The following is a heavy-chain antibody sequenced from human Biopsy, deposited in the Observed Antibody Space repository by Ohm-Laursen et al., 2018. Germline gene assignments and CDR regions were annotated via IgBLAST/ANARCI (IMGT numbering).Heavy chain of an antibody. CDR3: VRGRSPAAY. J-gene: IGHJ4*02. V-gene: IGHV4-59*07. CDR1: GGSLNFYY. D-gene: IGHD3-16*01. Sequence: SDTLSLTYTVSGGSLNFYYWSWIRQPPGKGLEWIGYMYYSGSTKYSPSLKNRVTVSFDTSRNQFSLKLTSMTPADTVVYYCVRGRSPAAYWGQGALVIVSS. CDR2: MYYSGST.